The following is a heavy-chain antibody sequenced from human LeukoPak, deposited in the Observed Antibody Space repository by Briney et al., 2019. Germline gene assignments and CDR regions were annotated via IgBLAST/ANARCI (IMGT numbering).Heavy chain of an antibody. V-gene: IGHV4-59*01. J-gene: IGHJ3*02. CDR2: IYDSGST. D-gene: IGHD5-12*01. CDR1: GGSISSYY. Sequence: SETLSLTCTVSGGSISSYYWSWIRQPPGKGLEWIGYIYDSGSTKYNPSLKSRLTISVDTSKNQFSLKLSSVTAADTAIYYCARAGERGYNGYDDAFDIWGQGTMVTVSS. CDR3: ARAGERGYNGYDDAFDI.